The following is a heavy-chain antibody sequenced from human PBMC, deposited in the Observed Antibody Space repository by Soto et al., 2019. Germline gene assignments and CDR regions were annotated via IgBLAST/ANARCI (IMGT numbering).Heavy chain of an antibody. CDR3: ARPLWRDDYNWGYFDL. Sequence: QVQLVESGGGVVQPGRSLRLSCAASGFTFRSYAMHWVRQAPGKGLEWVAVISYDGSNKYYADSVKGRFTISRDNSKNTLYLQMNSLRAEDTAEYYCARPLWRDDYNWGYFDLWGRGTLVTVSS. CDR1: GFTFRSYA. CDR2: ISYDGSNK. V-gene: IGHV3-30-3*01. J-gene: IGHJ2*01. D-gene: IGHD4-4*01.